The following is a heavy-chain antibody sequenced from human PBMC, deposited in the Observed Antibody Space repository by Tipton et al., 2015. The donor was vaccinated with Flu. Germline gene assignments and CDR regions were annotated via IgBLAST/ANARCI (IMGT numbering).Heavy chain of an antibody. CDR2: INHSGST. J-gene: IGHJ3*02. D-gene: IGHD3-10*01. CDR1: GGSFSGYY. Sequence: TLSLTCAVYGGSFSGYYWSWIRQPPGKGLEWIGEINHSGSTNYNPSLKSRVTISVDTSKNQFSLKLSSVTAADTAVYYCARPQTMGHRSDAFDIWGQGTMVPVSS. V-gene: IGHV4-34*01. CDR3: ARPQTMGHRSDAFDI.